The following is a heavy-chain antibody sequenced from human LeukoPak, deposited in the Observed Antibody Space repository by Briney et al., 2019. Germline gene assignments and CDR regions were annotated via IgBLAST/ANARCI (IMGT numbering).Heavy chain of an antibody. Sequence: GGSLRLSCAASGFTFSSYNMSWVRQAPGKGLEWVANIKEDGSEKYYVDSVKGRFTISRDNAMNSLYLQMNSLRAEDTAVYYCARATVVQGIMWGQGTLVTVSS. CDR3: ARATVVQGIM. V-gene: IGHV3-7*04. CDR1: GFTFSSYN. D-gene: IGHD3-10*01. J-gene: IGHJ4*02. CDR2: IKEDGSEK.